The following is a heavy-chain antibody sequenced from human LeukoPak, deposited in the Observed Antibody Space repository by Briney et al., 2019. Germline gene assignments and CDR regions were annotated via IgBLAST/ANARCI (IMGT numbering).Heavy chain of an antibody. V-gene: IGHV4-59*12. J-gene: IGHJ5*02. Sequence: SETLSLTCTVSGGSISSYYWSWIRQPPGKGLEWIGYIYYSGSTNHNPSLKSRVTMSVDTSKNQFSLKLSSVTAADTAVYYCARDNGAVAGWSWFDPWGQGTLVTVSS. CDR2: IYYSGST. CDR1: GGSISSYY. CDR3: ARDNGAVAGWSWFDP. D-gene: IGHD6-19*01.